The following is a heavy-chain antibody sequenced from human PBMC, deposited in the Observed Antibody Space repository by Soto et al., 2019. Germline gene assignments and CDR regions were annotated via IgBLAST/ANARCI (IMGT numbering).Heavy chain of an antibody. CDR2: IYYSGST. CDR1: GGSISSGGYY. V-gene: IGHV4-31*03. Sequence: QVQLQESGPGLVKPSQTLSLTCTVSGGSISSGGYYWSWIRQHPGKGLEWIGYIYYSGSTYYNPSLKSRVTISVDTSKNQFSLKLSSVTAADTAVYYCARDRAGGYCSGGSCVNWYFDLWGRGTLVTVSS. D-gene: IGHD2-15*01. CDR3: ARDRAGGYCSGGSCVNWYFDL. J-gene: IGHJ2*01.